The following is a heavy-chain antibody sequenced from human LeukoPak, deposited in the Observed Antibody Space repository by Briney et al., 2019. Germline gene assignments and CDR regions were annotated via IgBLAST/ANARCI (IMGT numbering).Heavy chain of an antibody. V-gene: IGHV1-69*05. D-gene: IGHD3-10*01. CDR3: ARDGEKYYYGSGSYYPFDY. CDR2: IIPIFGTA. CDR1: GGTFSSYA. J-gene: IGHJ4*02. Sequence: ASVKVSCKASGGTFSSYAISWVRQAPGQGLEWMGGIIPIFGTANYAQKFQGRVTITTDESTSTAYMELSSLRSEDTAVYYCARDGEKYYYGSGSYYPFDYWGQGTLVTVSS.